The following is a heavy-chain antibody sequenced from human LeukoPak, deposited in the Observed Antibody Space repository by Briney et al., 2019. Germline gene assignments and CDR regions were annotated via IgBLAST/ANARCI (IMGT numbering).Heavy chain of an antibody. J-gene: IGHJ4*02. CDR1: GGTFSSYA. V-gene: IGHV1-69*01. CDR3: ASSGRLRYGSGSYYNDAFDY. Sequence: GSSVKVSCKASGGTFSSYAISWVRQAPGQGLEWMGGIIPIFGTANYAQKFQGRVTITADESTSTAYMELSSLRSEDTAVYYCASSGRLRYGSGSYYNDAFDYWGQGTLVAVSS. D-gene: IGHD3-10*01. CDR2: IIPIFGTA.